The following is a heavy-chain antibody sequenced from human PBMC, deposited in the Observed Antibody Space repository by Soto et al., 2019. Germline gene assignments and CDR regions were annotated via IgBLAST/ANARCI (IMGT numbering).Heavy chain of an antibody. Sequence: QMHLVQSGAEVKKPGSSVKVSCTISEATFTSSSITWVRQAPGQGLAWMGSFSPFLGTTWYAGTFQDSFTMTVVTNTDYIEPSSLTRGRTAVPSCARHFSTMGSSARTVFQGFYYGLNVWGPGT. CDR1: EATFTSSS. D-gene: IGHD4-17*01. J-gene: IGHJ6*02. CDR2: FSPFLGTT. CDR3: ARHFSTMGSSARTVFQGFYYGLNV. V-gene: IGHV1-69*18.